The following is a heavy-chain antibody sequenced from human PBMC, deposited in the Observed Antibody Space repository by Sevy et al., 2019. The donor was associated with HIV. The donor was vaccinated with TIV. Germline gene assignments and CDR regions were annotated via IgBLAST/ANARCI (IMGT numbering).Heavy chain of an antibody. Sequence: GGSLRLSCAASGFTFSSYAMHWVRQAPGKGLEWVAVISYDGSNKYYADSVKGRFTISRDNSKNTLYLQMNSLRAEDTAVYCCARDVERKDYYGSSGRSVNYCYGMDVWGQGTTVTVSS. CDR1: GFTFSSYA. V-gene: IGHV3-30-3*01. J-gene: IGHJ6*02. CDR3: ARDVERKDYYGSSGRSVNYCYGMDV. D-gene: IGHD3-22*01. CDR2: ISYDGSNK.